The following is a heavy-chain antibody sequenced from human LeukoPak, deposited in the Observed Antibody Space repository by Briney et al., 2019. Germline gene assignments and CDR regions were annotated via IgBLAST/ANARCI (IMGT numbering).Heavy chain of an antibody. D-gene: IGHD3-22*01. CDR3: ARAAVDSGGFDFDY. CDR1: GLTFSDYH. J-gene: IGHJ4*02. CDR2: LSNSVGTI. Sequence: PGGSLRLSCAASGLTFSDYHRTSIRQAPGKGLEWISYLSNSVGTIYSPDFVRGGSTISRDNAKNSLYLQMTSLRAEDTAVYYCARAAVDSGGFDFDYWGQGTLVTVSS. V-gene: IGHV3-11*01.